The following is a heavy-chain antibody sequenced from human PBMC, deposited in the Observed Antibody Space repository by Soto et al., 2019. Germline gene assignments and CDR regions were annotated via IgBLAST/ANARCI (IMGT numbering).Heavy chain of an antibody. CDR1: GGSISSGGYY. V-gene: IGHV4-31*03. Sequence: SETLSLTCTVSGGSISSGGYYWSWIRQHPGKGLEWIGYIYYSGSTYYNPSLKSRVTISVDTSKNQFSLKLSSVTAADTAVYYCARVRYVDSSGYYQFGPWGQGTLVTVSS. J-gene: IGHJ5*02. D-gene: IGHD3-22*01. CDR2: IYYSGST. CDR3: ARVRYVDSSGYYQFGP.